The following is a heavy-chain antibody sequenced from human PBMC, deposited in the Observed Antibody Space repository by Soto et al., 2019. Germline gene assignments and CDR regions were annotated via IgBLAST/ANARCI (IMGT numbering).Heavy chain of an antibody. CDR1: GGSIRGSDDY. Sequence: SETMSLTCSVAGGSIRGSDDYWGWIRQSPGKGLEYIGSVFYTGSAYYNPSFKSRVSIVADTSTNRFFLNLKSVTATDTGVYYCAKTPTGYYDSWGQGILVTVSS. CDR2: VFYTGSA. J-gene: IGHJ4*02. CDR3: AKTPTGYYDS. D-gene: IGHD2-8*02. V-gene: IGHV4-39*02.